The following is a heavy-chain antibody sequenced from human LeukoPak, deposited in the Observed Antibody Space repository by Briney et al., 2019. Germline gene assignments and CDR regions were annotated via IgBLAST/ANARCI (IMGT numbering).Heavy chain of an antibody. Sequence: GGSLRLSCAASGFTFSSYSMNWVRQAPGKGLEWVSYISSSSSTIYYADSVKGRFTISRDNAKNSLYLQMNSLRAEDTAVYYCARETYCSGGSCYPYYFDYWGQGTLVTVPS. D-gene: IGHD2-15*01. CDR1: GFTFSSYS. J-gene: IGHJ4*02. CDR3: ARETYCSGGSCYPYYFDY. CDR2: ISSSSSTI. V-gene: IGHV3-48*01.